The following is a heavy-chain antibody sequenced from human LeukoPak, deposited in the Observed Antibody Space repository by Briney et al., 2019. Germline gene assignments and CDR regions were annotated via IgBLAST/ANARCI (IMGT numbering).Heavy chain of an antibody. CDR1: GGSINSSSYY. V-gene: IGHV4-39*01. CDR3: ARLPLWFGELFLFDY. D-gene: IGHD3-10*01. CDR2: IYYSGST. Sequence: PAETLSLTCTVSGGSINSSSYYWGWIRQPPGKGLEWIGSIYYSGSTYYNPSLKSRVTISVDTSKNQFSLKLSSVTAADTAVYYCARLPLWFGELFLFDYWGQGTLVTVSS. J-gene: IGHJ4*02.